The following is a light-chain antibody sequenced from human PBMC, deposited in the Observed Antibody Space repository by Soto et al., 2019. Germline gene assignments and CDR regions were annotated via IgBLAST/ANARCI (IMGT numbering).Light chain of an antibody. CDR1: SRDVGSNNY. CDR3: SSYRHTYSLE. V-gene: IGLV2-14*01. CDR2: GVS. J-gene: IGLJ1*01. Sequence: QSALTQPASVSGSREESITVCWTAASRDVGSNNYGSWYQHHSGQAPKLRFTGVSNRSSWVSNRFPDSKSGNKASLTISAQDPDDEADYYCSSYRHTYSLEFGLGTKSTV.